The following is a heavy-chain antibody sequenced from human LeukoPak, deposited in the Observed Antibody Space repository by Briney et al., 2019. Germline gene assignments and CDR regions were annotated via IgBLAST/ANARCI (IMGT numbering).Heavy chain of an antibody. CDR1: GFTVRTNY. CDR3: AKNDGYRYGRNYGMDV. Sequence: GGSLRLSCAASGFTVRTNYMSWVRQAPGQGLEWVSGISGSGGATYYAGSVQGRFTMSRDNSKNTLYLQMNSLRADDTAIYYCAKNDGYRYGRNYGMDVWGQGTTVTVSS. CDR2: ISGSGGAT. J-gene: IGHJ6*02. V-gene: IGHV3-23*01. D-gene: IGHD5-18*01.